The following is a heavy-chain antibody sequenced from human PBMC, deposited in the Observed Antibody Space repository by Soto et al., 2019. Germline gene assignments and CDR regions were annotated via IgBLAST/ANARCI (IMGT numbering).Heavy chain of an antibody. CDR2: ISGTGGTT. V-gene: IGHV3-23*01. Sequence: EVQLLESGGGLAQPGGSLRLSCAASGFPFSTYAMNWVRRAPGKGLEWVSAISGTGGTTYYGDSVEGRFTISRDNSKNTLYLQMNSLRVEDTAVYYCAKDSRLYDSTNWFDSWGQGTLVTVSS. CDR1: GFPFSTYA. D-gene: IGHD3-22*01. CDR3: AKDSRLYDSTNWFDS. J-gene: IGHJ5*01.